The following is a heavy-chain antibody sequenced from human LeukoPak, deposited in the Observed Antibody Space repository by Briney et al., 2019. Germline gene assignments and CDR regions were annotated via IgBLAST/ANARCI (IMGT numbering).Heavy chain of an antibody. CDR1: GFTVSSNY. Sequence: GGSLRLSCAASGFTVSSNYMSWVRQAPGKGLEWVSIIYSGGSTYYANSVKGRFTISRGNSKNTLYLQMNSLKAEDTAVYYCARARCSSTRCYSGAGYNWFDPWGQGTLVTVSS. D-gene: IGHD2-2*02. V-gene: IGHV3-66*02. CDR2: IYSGGST. J-gene: IGHJ5*02. CDR3: ARARCSSTRCYSGAGYNWFDP.